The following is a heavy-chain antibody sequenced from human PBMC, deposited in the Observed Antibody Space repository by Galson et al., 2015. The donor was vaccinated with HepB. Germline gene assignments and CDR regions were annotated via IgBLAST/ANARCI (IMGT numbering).Heavy chain of an antibody. D-gene: IGHD2-2*01. CDR2: ISYDGSNK. V-gene: IGHV3-30-3*01. CDR1: GFTFSSYA. Sequence: SLRLSCAASGFTFSSYAMHWVRQAPGKGLEWVAVISYDGSNKYYAGSVKGRFTISRDNSKNTLYLQMNSLRAEDTAVYYCARDFGDIVVVPAAIRNYFDYWGQGTLVTVSS. CDR3: ARDFGDIVVVPAAIRNYFDY. J-gene: IGHJ4*02.